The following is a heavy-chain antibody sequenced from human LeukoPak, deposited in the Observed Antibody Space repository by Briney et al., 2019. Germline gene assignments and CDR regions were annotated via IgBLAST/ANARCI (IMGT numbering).Heavy chain of an antibody. D-gene: IGHD3-22*01. Sequence: GESLKISCKGSGYSFTSYWIGWVRQMPGKGLEWMGIIYPGDSDTRYSPSFQGQVIISADKSISTAYLQWSSLKASDTAMYYCARDSSGYYGKYYFDYWGQGTLVTVSS. CDR3: ARDSSGYYGKYYFDY. CDR1: GYSFTSYW. CDR2: IYPGDSDT. V-gene: IGHV5-51*01. J-gene: IGHJ4*02.